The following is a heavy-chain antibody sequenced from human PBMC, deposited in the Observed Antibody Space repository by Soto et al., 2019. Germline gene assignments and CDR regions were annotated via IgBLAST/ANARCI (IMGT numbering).Heavy chain of an antibody. Sequence: GGSLRLSCAASGFIFGYYVMHWVRQPPGKGLEWVSGISWNSGSIGYADSVQGRFTISRDNAKNSLYLQMNSLRTEDTAFYYCAKDYLTAGYSSGWYDHWGQGALVTVSS. D-gene: IGHD6-19*01. CDR2: ISWNSGSI. J-gene: IGHJ5*02. V-gene: IGHV3-9*01. CDR3: AKDYLTAGYSSGWYDH. CDR1: GFIFGYYV.